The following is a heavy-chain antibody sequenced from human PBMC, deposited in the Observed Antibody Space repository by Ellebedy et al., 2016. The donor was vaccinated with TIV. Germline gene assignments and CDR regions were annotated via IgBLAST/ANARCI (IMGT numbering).Heavy chain of an antibody. J-gene: IGHJ4*02. CDR3: ARDHPGIGGSGHFDH. D-gene: IGHD1-26*01. V-gene: IGHV4-38-2*02. Sequence: GSLRLSCTDSGASISGYFWSWVRQSPGKGLEWIGSIYHTGWTSHNPSLKTRATISVDKSKNQFSLRLSSVTAADTAVYYCARDHPGIGGSGHFDHWGQGTLVAVSS. CDR1: GASISGYF. CDR2: IYHTGWT.